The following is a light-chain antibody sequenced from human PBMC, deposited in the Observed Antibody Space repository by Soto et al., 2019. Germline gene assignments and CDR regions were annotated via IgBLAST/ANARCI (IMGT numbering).Light chain of an antibody. CDR2: GAS. V-gene: IGKV3-15*01. CDR3: QQYNNWPGT. Sequence: IVMTQSPATLSMSPGERATLSCRASQSLNRDLAWYQQKPGQSPMLLIFGASIRATGIPARFSGSGSGTEFTLTIGSLQSEDCALYYCQQYNNWPGTFGQGTKVEI. CDR1: QSLNRD. J-gene: IGKJ1*01.